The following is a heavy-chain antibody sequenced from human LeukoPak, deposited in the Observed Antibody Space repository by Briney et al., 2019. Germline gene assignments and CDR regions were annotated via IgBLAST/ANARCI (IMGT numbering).Heavy chain of an antibody. CDR3: AMTNYYDSSGYYYAYYFDY. D-gene: IGHD3-22*01. J-gene: IGHJ4*02. CDR2: INPSGGST. CDR1: GYTFTSYG. V-gene: IGHV1-46*01. Sequence: ASVKVSCKASGYTFTSYGITWVRQAPGQGLEWMGIINPSGGSTSYAQKFQGRVTMTRDMSTSTVYMELSSLRSEDTAVYYCAMTNYYDSSGYYYAYYFDYWGQGTLVTVSS.